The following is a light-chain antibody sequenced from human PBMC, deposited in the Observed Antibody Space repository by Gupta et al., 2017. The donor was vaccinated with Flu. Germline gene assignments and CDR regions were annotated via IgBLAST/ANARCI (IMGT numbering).Light chain of an antibody. CDR3: QSYDSSLSAVV. CDR1: SSNIGAGYD. Sequence: GTISCTGSSSNIGAGYDVHWYQRLPGTAPKLLIYGNSNRPSGVPDRFSGSKSGTSASLAITGLQAEDEADYYCQSYDSSLSAVVFGGGTKLTVL. V-gene: IGLV1-40*01. J-gene: IGLJ2*01. CDR2: GNS.